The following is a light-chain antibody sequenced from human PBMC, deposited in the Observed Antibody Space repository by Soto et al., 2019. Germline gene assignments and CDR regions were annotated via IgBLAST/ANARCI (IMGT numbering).Light chain of an antibody. CDR2: GAS. CDR1: QSVSSNN. V-gene: IGKV3-20*01. CDR3: QHFGSSLWT. J-gene: IGKJ1*01. Sequence: EIVLTQSPGTLSLSPGERATLSCRASQSVSSNNLAWYQQKPGQAPRLLIYGASARATGIPDRFSGSGSGTDFTLTISNLEPEDFAVYYCQHFGSSLWTFGQGTKVDIK.